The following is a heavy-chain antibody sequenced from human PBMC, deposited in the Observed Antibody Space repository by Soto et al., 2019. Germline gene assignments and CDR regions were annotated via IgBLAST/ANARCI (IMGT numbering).Heavy chain of an antibody. V-gene: IGHV4-34*01. D-gene: IGHD3-10*01. CDR1: GGYFSGYY. Sequence: SETLSLTCAVFGGYFSGYYWSWIRQTTGKGLEWIGEINHSGSTNYNPSLKSRVTISVDTSKNQFSLKLSSVTAADTAVYYCAREGYYSGSGTYSPPRYYGMDVWGQGTTVTVSS. CDR2: INHSGST. J-gene: IGHJ6*02. CDR3: AREGYYSGSGTYSPPRYYGMDV.